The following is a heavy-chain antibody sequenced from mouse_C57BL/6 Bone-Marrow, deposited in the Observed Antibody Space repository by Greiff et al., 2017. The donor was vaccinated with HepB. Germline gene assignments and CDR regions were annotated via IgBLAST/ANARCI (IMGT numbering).Heavy chain of an antibody. CDR2: IDPETGGT. CDR3: TRRDGYDGYYFDY. V-gene: IGHV1-15*01. Sequence: QVQLQQSGAELVRPGASVTLSCKASGYTFTDYEMHWVKQTPVHGLEWIGAIDPETGGTAYNQKFKGKAILTADKSSSTAYMELRSLTSEDSAVYYCTRRDGYDGYYFDYWGQGTTLTVSS. CDR1: GYTFTDYE. J-gene: IGHJ2*01. D-gene: IGHD2-2*01.